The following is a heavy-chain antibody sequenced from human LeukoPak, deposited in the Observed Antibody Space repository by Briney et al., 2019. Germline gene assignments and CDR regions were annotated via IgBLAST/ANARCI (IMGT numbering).Heavy chain of an antibody. CDR1: GGSISSYY. J-gene: IGHJ4*02. CDR2: IYYSGST. V-gene: IGHV4-59*01. CDR3: ARVIHDYGLYYFDY. Sequence: PSETLSLTCTVSGGSISSYYWSWIRQSPGKGLEWIGYIYYSGSTNYNPSLKSRVTISVDTSKNQFSLKLSSVTAADTAVYYCARVIHDYGLYYFDYWGQGTLVTVFS. D-gene: IGHD4-17*01.